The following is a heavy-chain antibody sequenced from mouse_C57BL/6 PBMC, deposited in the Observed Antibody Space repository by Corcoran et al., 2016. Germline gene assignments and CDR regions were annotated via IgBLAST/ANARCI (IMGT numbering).Heavy chain of an antibody. CDR2: IYPGSGNT. CDR1: GYTFTDYY. D-gene: IGHD3-2*02. V-gene: IGHV1-76*01. Sequence: QVQLKQSGTELVRPGASVKLSCKASGYTFTDYYINWVKQRPGQGLEWIARIYPGSGNTYYNEKFKGKATLTAEKSSSTAYMQLSSLTSEDSAVYFCAREEQLRAYYAMDYWGQGTSVTVSS. J-gene: IGHJ4*01. CDR3: AREEQLRAYYAMDY.